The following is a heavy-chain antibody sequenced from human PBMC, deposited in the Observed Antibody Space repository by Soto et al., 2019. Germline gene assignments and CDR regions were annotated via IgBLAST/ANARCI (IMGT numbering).Heavy chain of an antibody. D-gene: IGHD6-13*01. CDR2: IYYSGST. CDR3: AISIAAADSNWFDP. J-gene: IGHJ5*02. Sequence: SETLSLTCTVSGGSISSGGYYWSWIRQHPGKGLEWIGYIYYSGSTYYNPSLKSRVTISVDTSKNQFSLKLSSVTAADTAVYYCAISIAAADSNWFDPWGQGTLLTVSS. CDR1: GGSISSGGYY. V-gene: IGHV4-31*03.